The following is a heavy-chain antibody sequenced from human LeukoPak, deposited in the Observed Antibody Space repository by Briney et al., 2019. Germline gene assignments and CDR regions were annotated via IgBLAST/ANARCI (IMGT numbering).Heavy chain of an antibody. D-gene: IGHD2-15*01. CDR1: GGSFSGYY. CDR2: INHSGST. Sequence: SETLSLTCAVYGGSFSGYYWSWSRQPPGKGLEWIWEINHSGSTNYNPSLKSRVTISVDTSKNQFSLKLSSVTAADTAVYYCANLGDQGVVVAANYYYYGMDVWGQGTTVTVSS. CDR3: ANLGDQGVVVAANYYYYGMDV. J-gene: IGHJ6*02. V-gene: IGHV4-34*01.